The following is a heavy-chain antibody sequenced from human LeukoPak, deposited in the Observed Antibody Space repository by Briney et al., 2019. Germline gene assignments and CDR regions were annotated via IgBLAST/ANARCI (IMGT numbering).Heavy chain of an antibody. CDR1: GYTFTSYG. V-gene: IGHV1-18*01. J-gene: IGHJ4*02. Sequence: ASVKVSCKACGYTFTSYGISWVRQAPGQGLEWMGWINAYNGNSNYAQNFQGRVTMTTDTSTSTAYMEMRSLISDDTAVYYCARVEIDMSQSVYWGQGTLVTVSS. CDR3: ARVEIDMSQSVY. CDR2: INAYNGNS. D-gene: IGHD5-12*01.